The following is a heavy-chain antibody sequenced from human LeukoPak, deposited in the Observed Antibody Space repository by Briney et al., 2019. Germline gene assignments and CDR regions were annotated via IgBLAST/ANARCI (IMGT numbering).Heavy chain of an antibody. CDR2: ISNSGSRV. Sequence: PGGSLRLSCVASANSFSDYYMSWIRQAPGKGREWISYISNSGSRVYYADSVKGRSTISRDNAKNSLYLQMNSLRAEDTAVYYCARDLSGIQLWPDWGQGTLVTVSS. V-gene: IGHV3-11*01. D-gene: IGHD5-18*01. CDR3: ARDLSGIQLWPD. J-gene: IGHJ4*02. CDR1: ANSFSDYY.